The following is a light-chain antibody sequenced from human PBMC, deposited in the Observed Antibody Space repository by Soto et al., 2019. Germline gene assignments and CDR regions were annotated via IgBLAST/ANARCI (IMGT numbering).Light chain of an antibody. CDR2: GAS. J-gene: IGKJ1*01. CDR3: QQYGSSPRT. V-gene: IGKV3-20*01. Sequence: EIVLTQSPGTLSLSPGERATLSCRASQSVSSTYLAWYQQKPGQAPRLLIYGASGRATGIPDRFSGSGSGTDFTLTIIRLEPEDFAVYYCQQYGSSPRTFGQGTKVDSK. CDR1: QSVSSTY.